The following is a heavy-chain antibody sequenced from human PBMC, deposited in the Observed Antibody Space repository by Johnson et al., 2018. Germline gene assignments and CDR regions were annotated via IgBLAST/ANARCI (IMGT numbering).Heavy chain of an antibody. D-gene: IGHD2-15*01. J-gene: IGHJ6*03. Sequence: VQLQESGGGLVQPGGSLRLSCAASGFTFSSYAMSWVRQAPGKGLEWVSAISGSGGSTYYADSVKGRFTISRDNSKNTLYLQLHSLRAEDTAVYYCATYCSGGSCYDPDSYYYYMDVWGKGTTVTVSS. CDR2: ISGSGGST. V-gene: IGHV3-23*01. CDR1: GFTFSSYA. CDR3: ATYCSGGSCYDPDSYYYYMDV.